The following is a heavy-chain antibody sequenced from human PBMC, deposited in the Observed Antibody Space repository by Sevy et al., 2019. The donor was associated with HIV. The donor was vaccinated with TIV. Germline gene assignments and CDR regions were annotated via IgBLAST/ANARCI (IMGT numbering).Heavy chain of an antibody. J-gene: IGHJ6*02. Sequence: SETLSLTCAVSGYSISSGYYWGWIRQPPGKGLEWIGRIYHSGSTYYNPSLKSRVTISVDTSKNQFSLKLSSVTAADTAVYYCARDGDSAVNSPWFPYYYYGMDVWGQGTTVTVSS. V-gene: IGHV4-38-2*02. D-gene: IGHD3-10*01. CDR1: GYSISSGYY. CDR3: ARDGDSAVNSPWFPYYYYGMDV. CDR2: IYHSGST.